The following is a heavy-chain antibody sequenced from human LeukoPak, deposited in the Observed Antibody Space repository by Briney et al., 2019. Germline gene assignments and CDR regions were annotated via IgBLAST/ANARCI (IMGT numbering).Heavy chain of an antibody. Sequence: GASVKVSCKASGYTFTGSYIHWVRQAPGQGLEWMGWINPNSGGTNYAQRFQGRVTMTRDTSISMGYMDLSRLRSDDTAVYYCARGPTVVSNFDYWGQGTLVTVSS. CDR2: INPNSGGT. V-gene: IGHV1-2*02. D-gene: IGHD4-23*01. CDR1: GYTFTGSY. J-gene: IGHJ4*02. CDR3: ARGPTVVSNFDY.